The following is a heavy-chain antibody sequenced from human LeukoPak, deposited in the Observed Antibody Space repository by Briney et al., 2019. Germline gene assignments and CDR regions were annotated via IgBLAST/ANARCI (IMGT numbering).Heavy chain of an antibody. D-gene: IGHD6-6*01. V-gene: IGHV3-21*01. CDR1: GFTLSSYS. J-gene: IGHJ4*02. Sequence: GGSLRLSCVASGFTLSSYSMNWVRQAPGKGLEWVSSIDYSSTYIYYADSVKGRFTVSRDNAKNSLYLQMNSLRADDTAVYYCARPRDSSSSTFGFWGQGTLVTVSS. CDR2: IDYSSTYI. CDR3: ARPRDSSSSTFGF.